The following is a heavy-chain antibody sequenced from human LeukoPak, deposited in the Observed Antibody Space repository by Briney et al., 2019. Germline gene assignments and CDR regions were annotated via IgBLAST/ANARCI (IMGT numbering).Heavy chain of an antibody. CDR2: TWYDGVNK. CDR1: GFSFNEYG. CDR3: ARLGSGWLFDY. D-gene: IGHD6-19*01. Sequence: GRSLRLSCAAYGFSFNEYGMHWVRQAPGKGLEWVAVTWYDGVNKYYADSVKGRFTISKDNSKNTVDLQMNSLRAEDTAVYYCARLGSGWLFDYWGQGTQVIVSS. J-gene: IGHJ4*02. V-gene: IGHV3-33*01.